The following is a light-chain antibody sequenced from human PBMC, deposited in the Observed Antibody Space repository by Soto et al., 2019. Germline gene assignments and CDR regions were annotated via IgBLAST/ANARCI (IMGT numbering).Light chain of an antibody. V-gene: IGKV1-39*01. J-gene: IGKJ3*01. CDR1: QSISSH. Sequence: DIQMSQSPSSLSASVGDRVTITCRASQSISSHLNWYQQKPGKAPNLLIYAAFSLHSGVPSRFSGSGSGTDFTLTISSLQPGDFASYYCQQYGSSQFTFGPGTKVNVK. CDR3: QQYGSSQFT. CDR2: AAF.